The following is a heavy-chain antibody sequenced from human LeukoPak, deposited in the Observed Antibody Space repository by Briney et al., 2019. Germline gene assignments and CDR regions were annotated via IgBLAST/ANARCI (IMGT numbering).Heavy chain of an antibody. CDR1: GFTVSSNY. J-gene: IGHJ6*02. CDR3: AREWRGVASSSYYYYGMDV. Sequence: GGSLRLSYAASGFTVSSNYMSWVRQAPGKGLEWVSVIYSGGSTYYADSVKGRFTISRDNSKNTLYLQMNSLRAEDTAVYYCAREWRGVASSSYYYYGMDVWGQGTTVTVSS. V-gene: IGHV3-53*01. D-gene: IGHD3-10*01. CDR2: IYSGGST.